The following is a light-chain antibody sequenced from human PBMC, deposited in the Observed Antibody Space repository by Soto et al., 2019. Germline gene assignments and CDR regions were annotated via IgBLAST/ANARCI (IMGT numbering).Light chain of an antibody. CDR2: GNS. V-gene: IGLV1-40*01. CDR1: RSNIGADYD. J-gene: IGLJ2*01. CDR3: QSYDSSLSGSV. Sequence: QSVLTQPPSVSGAPGQRVAISCTGSRSNIGADYDVHWYQQLPGTAPKLLIYGNSNRPSGVPDRFSGSKSGTSASLAISGLQNEDEGDYYCQSYDSSLSGSVFGGGTKLTVL.